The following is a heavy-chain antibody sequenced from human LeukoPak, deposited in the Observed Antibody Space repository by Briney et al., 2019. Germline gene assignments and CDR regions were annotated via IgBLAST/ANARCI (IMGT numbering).Heavy chain of an antibody. J-gene: IGHJ4*02. V-gene: IGHV3-30*04. CDR3: TREGCFEAQHLFDY. CDR2: IPYDGSQN. CDR1: DFPFIGYT. D-gene: IGHD4/OR15-4a*01. Sequence: GGSLRLSCAASDFPFIGYTMHWVRQAPGKGLEWVAGIPYDGSQNSYADSVKGRFSISRDNSKSALYLQLSSLRPEDTAVYYCTREGCFEAQHLFDYWGQGTMVTVSS.